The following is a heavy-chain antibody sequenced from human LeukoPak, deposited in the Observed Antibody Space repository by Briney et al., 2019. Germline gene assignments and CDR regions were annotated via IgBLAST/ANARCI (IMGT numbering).Heavy chain of an antibody. Sequence: SETLSLTCTVSGGSISSSSYYWGWIRQPPGKGLEWIGDINHGGSTNYNPSLRSRVTISVDTSKNQFSLNLSSVTAADTAVYYCALGGGRDFDYWGQGTLVTVSS. D-gene: IGHD3-16*01. CDR1: GGSISSSSYY. CDR2: INHGGST. V-gene: IGHV4-39*07. CDR3: ALGGGRDFDY. J-gene: IGHJ4*02.